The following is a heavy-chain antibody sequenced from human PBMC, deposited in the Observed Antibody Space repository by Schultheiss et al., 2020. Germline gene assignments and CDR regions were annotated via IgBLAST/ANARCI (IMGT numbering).Heavy chain of an antibody. D-gene: IGHD2-2*02. CDR2: IYYSGST. J-gene: IGHJ6*02. CDR1: GFSLSTSGMC. Sequence: SGPTLVKPTQTLTLTCTFSGFSLSTSGMCVSWIRQHPGKGLEWIGYIYYSGSTNYNPSLKRRLSLTLHTSRNQFSLSLRSVTAADTAVYYCARGGPYQLLYTSSYYYYGMDVWGQGTTVTVSS. V-gene: IGHV4-31*03. CDR3: ARGGPYQLLYTSSYYYYGMDV.